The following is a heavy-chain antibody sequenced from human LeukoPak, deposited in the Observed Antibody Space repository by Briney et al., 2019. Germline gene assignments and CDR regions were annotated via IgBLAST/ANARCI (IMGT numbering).Heavy chain of an antibody. CDR3: ARDNRGERTPGWGYGGFDI. Sequence: GASVKVSCKASGYTLTSYYMHWVRQAPGQGLEWMGIINPSGGTTSYAQKFQGRVSMTRDTSTSTVYMELSSLRSEDTAVYYCARDNRGERTPGWGYGGFDIWGQGTMVSVSS. D-gene: IGHD3-16*01. CDR1: GYTLTSYY. J-gene: IGHJ3*02. CDR2: INPSGGTT. V-gene: IGHV1-46*01.